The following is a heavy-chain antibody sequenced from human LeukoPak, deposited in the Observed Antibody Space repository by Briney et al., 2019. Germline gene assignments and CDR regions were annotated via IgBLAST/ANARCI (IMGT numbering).Heavy chain of an antibody. CDR2: IYYSGST. D-gene: IGHD3-22*01. CDR3: ARQRPITMIVSGPRRWYFDL. Sequence: PSETLPLTCTVSGGSISSYYWSWIRQPPGKGLEWIGYIYYSGSTNYNPSLKSRVTISVDTSKNQFSLKLSSVTAADTAVYYCARQRPITMIVSGPRRWYFDLWGRGTLVTVSS. J-gene: IGHJ2*01. CDR1: GGSISSYY. V-gene: IGHV4-59*08.